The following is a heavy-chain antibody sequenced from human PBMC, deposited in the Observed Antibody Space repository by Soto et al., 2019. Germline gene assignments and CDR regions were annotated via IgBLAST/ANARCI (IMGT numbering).Heavy chain of an antibody. V-gene: IGHV4-39*01. CDR3: ARQNLRFLEWLLPYYFDY. CDR2: IYYGGST. J-gene: IGHJ4*02. CDR1: GGSISSSSYY. D-gene: IGHD3-3*01. Sequence: SETLSLTCTVSGGSISSSSYYWGWIRQPPGKGLEWIGSIYYGGSTYYNPSLKSRVTISVDTSKNQFSLKLSSVTAADTAVYYCARQNLRFLEWLLPYYFDYWGQGTLVTVSS.